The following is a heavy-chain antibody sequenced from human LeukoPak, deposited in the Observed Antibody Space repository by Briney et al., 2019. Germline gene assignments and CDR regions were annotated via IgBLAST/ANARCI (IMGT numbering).Heavy chain of an antibody. CDR1: GGSFISNNYY. Sequence: SETLSLTCTVSGGSFISNNYYWGWIRQPPGKGLEWIGSIYYSGSTYYNPSLKSRVTISVDTSKNQFSLKVSSVTAADTAVYYWARHDSRFCSGGSCYPARDYYYYGVDVGAKGTRVTVSS. CDR2: IYYSGST. CDR3: ARHDSRFCSGGSCYPARDYYYYGVDV. D-gene: IGHD2-15*01. V-gene: IGHV4-39*01. J-gene: IGHJ6*04.